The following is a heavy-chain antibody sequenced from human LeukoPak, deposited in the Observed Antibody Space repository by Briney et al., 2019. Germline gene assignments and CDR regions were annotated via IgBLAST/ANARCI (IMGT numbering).Heavy chain of an antibody. D-gene: IGHD3-3*01. J-gene: IGHJ4*02. CDR1: GFSLSNARMR. Sequence: SGPTLVNPTETLTLTCTFSGFSLSNARMRVSWIRQPPGKALEWLAHIFSDDEKSYSTSLNSRLTISKDTSKSQVVLTMTNRDTVDTATYYCARGYYDFWSGRRNFDYWGQGTLVTVSS. CDR3: ARGYYDFWSGRRNFDY. CDR2: IFSDDEK. V-gene: IGHV2-26*01.